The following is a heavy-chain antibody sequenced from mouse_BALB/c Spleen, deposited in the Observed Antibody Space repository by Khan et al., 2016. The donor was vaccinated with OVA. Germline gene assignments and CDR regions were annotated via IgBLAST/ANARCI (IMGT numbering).Heavy chain of an antibody. CDR2: INPYNAGT. Sequence: VQLQQSGPELVEPGASVKMSCKASGYTFTNYVMHWVKQKPGQGLEWIGYINPYNAGTRYNEKFKGKATLTSDISSTTAYMAISSLTSEDSAVYYCAREASSWDFSFPYWGQGTLVTVSA. CDR3: AREASSWDFSFPY. D-gene: IGHD4-1*01. V-gene: IGHV1S136*01. J-gene: IGHJ3*01. CDR1: GYTFTNYV.